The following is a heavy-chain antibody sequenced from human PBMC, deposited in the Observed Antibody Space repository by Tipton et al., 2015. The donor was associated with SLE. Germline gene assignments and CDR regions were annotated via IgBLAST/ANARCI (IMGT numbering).Heavy chain of an antibody. CDR2: IYYSGST. CDR3: ARGPYYYDMGRAFDI. D-gene: IGHD3-22*01. J-gene: IGHJ3*02. Sequence: LRLSCTVSGGSISSGGYYWSWIRQHPGKGLEWIGYIYYSGSTYYNPSLKSRVTISVDTSKNQFSLKLSSVTAADTAVYYCARGPYYYDMGRAFDIWGQGTMVTVSS. V-gene: IGHV4-31*02. CDR1: GGSISSGGYY.